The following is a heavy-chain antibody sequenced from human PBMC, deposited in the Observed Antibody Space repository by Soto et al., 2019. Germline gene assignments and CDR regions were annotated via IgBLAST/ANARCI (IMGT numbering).Heavy chain of an antibody. J-gene: IGHJ4*02. Sequence: QVQLQQWGAGLLKPSETLSLTCAVYGGSFSGYYWSWIRQPPGKGLEWIGEINHSGSTNYNPSLKSRVTISVDTSKNQFSLKLSSVTAADTAVYYWARYRKWFVLEYYFDYWGQGTLVTVSS. D-gene: IGHD3-10*01. V-gene: IGHV4-34*01. CDR1: GGSFSGYY. CDR3: ARYRKWFVLEYYFDY. CDR2: INHSGST.